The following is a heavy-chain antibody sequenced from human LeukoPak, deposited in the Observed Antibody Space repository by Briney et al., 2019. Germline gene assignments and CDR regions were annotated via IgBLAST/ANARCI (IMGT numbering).Heavy chain of an antibody. V-gene: IGHV1-18*01. Sequence: GASVKVSCKASGYTFTSYGISWVRQAPGQGLEWMGWISAYNGNTNYAQKLQGRVTMTTDTSTSTAYMELRSLRSDDTAVYYCARDWMIYGSGSYYFDYWGQGTLVTVSS. J-gene: IGHJ4*02. CDR3: ARDWMIYGSGSYYFDY. CDR1: GYTFTSYG. D-gene: IGHD3-10*01. CDR2: ISAYNGNT.